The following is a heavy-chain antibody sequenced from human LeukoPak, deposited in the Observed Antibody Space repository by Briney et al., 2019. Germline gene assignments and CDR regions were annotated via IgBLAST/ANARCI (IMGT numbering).Heavy chain of an antibody. CDR1: GFTFSSYD. CDR2: IKDSGDRT. V-gene: IGHV3-23*01. CDR3: AKDAIDY. Sequence: GGSLRLSCAASGFTFSSYDMTWVRQAPGKGLVWVSSIKDSGDRTYYADSVKGRFTISRDNSKNTLYLQMNSLRAEDTAVYYCAKDAIDYWGQGVLVTVSS. J-gene: IGHJ4*02.